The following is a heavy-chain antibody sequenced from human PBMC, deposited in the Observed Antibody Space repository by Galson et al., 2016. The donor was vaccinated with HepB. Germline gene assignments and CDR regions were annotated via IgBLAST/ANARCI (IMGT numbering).Heavy chain of an antibody. J-gene: IGHJ4*02. CDR3: GRVLGITVIDD. D-gene: IGHD3-22*01. CDR2: IWSDGSQK. V-gene: IGHV3-33*01. Sequence: SLRLSCAASGFTFSHYGLHWVRQAPGRGLEWVAAIWSDGSQKHYADSVEGRFTISRDDSKNTMYLQMNGLSGDDAALYYCGRVLGITVIDDWGQGTLVTVSS. CDR1: GFTFSHYG.